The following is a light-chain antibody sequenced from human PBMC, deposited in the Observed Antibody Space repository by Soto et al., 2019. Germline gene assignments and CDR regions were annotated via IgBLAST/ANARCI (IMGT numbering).Light chain of an antibody. V-gene: IGKV1-33*01. CDR1: QDISNY. J-gene: IGKJ5*01. CDR3: QQYDNLPIT. Sequence: DIQMTQYPSSLSASVGDRVTITGQASQDISNYLNWYQQKPGKAPKLLIYDASNLETGVPSRFSGSGSGTDFTFTISSLQPEDIATYYCQQYDNLPITFGQGTRLEVK. CDR2: DAS.